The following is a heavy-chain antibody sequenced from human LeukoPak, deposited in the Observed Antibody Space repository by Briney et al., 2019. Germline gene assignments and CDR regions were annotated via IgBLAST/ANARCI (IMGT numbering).Heavy chain of an antibody. J-gene: IGHJ4*02. D-gene: IGHD4-11*01. CDR1: GGSISSGGYY. Sequence: SETLSLTCTVSGGSISSGGYYWSWIRQHPGKGLEWIGYIYYSGSTYYNPSLKSRVTISVDTSKNQFSLKLSSVTAADTAVYYCASLDYSNYFCDYWGQGTLVTVSS. CDR3: ASLDYSNYFCDY. CDR2: IYYSGST. V-gene: IGHV4-31*03.